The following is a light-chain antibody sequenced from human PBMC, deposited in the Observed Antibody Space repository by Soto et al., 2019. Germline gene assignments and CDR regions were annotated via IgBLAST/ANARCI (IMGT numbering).Light chain of an antibody. J-gene: IGKJ2*01. CDR2: GAS. V-gene: IGKV3-15*01. CDR3: QQYNNWPPYT. CDR1: QRVSSN. Sequence: EIVMTQSPATLSVSPGERATLSCRASQRVSSNLAWYQQKPGQAPRLLIYGASTRATSILARFSGSGSGTEFTLTISSLQSEDFAVYYCQQYNNWPPYTFGQGTKLEIK.